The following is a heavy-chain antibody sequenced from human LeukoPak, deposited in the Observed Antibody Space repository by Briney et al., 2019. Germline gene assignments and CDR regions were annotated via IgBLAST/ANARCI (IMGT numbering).Heavy chain of an antibody. CDR2: IYYSGST. CDR1: GGSISSGDYY. D-gene: IGHD4-17*01. J-gene: IGHJ4*02. V-gene: IGHV4-30-4*01. Sequence: PSETLSLTCTVSGGSISSGDYYWSWLRQPPGKGLEWIGYIYYSGSTYSNPSLKSRVTISVDTSKNQFSLKLSSVTAADTAVYHCARVNYGDDGEDYWGQGTLVTVSS. CDR3: ARVNYGDDGEDY.